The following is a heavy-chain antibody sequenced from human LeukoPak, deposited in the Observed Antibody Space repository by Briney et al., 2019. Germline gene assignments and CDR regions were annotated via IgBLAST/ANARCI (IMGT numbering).Heavy chain of an antibody. CDR1: GASIDRSTYY. J-gene: IGHJ5*02. CDR3: ARIAAPGLA. Sequence: SETLSLTCSVSGASIDRSTYYWGWIRQPPGKGLEWIGSVYYSGSTYYNSALKSRVSISVDTSRNQFSLKLYSVTAADTSVYFCARIAAPGLAWGQGTLVTVSS. V-gene: IGHV4-39*01. CDR2: VYYSGST. D-gene: IGHD6-25*01.